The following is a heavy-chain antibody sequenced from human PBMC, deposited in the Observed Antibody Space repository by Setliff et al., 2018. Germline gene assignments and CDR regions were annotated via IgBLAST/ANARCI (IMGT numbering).Heavy chain of an antibody. V-gene: IGHV4-39*02. CDR3: VGRDFSGGDS. D-gene: IGHD6-25*01. CDR2: VYNTGTT. J-gene: IGHJ5*01. CDR1: GDSISNSDYY. Sequence: PSETLSLTCIVAGDSISNSDYYWGWLRQPQGKGLEWIGRVYNTGTTNYNPSLKSRVTISISADTSSKSFSLNLFSVTAADSAAYYCVGRDFSGGDSWGHGTLVTVSS.